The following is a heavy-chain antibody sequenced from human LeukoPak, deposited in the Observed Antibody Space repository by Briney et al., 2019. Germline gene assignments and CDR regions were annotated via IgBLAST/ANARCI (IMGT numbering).Heavy chain of an antibody. CDR2: IYYSGST. CDR3: ARVGGSYYGYYYYYMDV. V-gene: IGHV4-39*07. D-gene: IGHD1-26*01. J-gene: IGHJ6*03. CDR1: GGSINSSSYY. Sequence: SETLSLTCTVSGGSINSSSYYWGWIRQPPGKGLEWIGIIYYSGSTNYNPSLKSRVTISVDTSKNQFSLKLSSVTAADTAVYYCARVGGSYYGYYYYYMDVWGKGTTVTISS.